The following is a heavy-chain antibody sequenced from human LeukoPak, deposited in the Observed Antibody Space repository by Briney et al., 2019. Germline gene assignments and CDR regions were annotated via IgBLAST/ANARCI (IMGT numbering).Heavy chain of an antibody. CDR1: GGSISSSSYY. D-gene: IGHD3-3*01. J-gene: IGHJ1*01. CDR3: ARAERSGFWSGYYRTTEYFQH. Sequence: SETLSLTCTVSGGSISSSSYYWGWIRQPPGKGLEWIGSIYYSGSTYYNPSLKSRVTISVDTSKNQFSLKLSSVTAADTAVYYCARAERSGFWSGYYRTTEYFQHWGQGTLVTVSS. CDR2: IYYSGST. V-gene: IGHV4-39*07.